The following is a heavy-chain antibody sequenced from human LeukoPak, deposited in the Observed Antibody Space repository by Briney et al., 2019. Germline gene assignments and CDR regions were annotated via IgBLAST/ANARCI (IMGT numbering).Heavy chain of an antibody. D-gene: IGHD5-18*01. J-gene: IGHJ4*02. V-gene: IGHV4-34*01. CDR1: GGSFSGYY. CDR3: ARGTPNNLNTATADGPEVDY. Sequence: PSETLSLTCAVYGGSFSGYYWSWIRQPPGKGLEWIGEINHSGSTNYNPSLKSRVTISVDTSKNQFSLKLSSVTAADTAVYYCARGTPNNLNTATADGPEVDYWGQGTLVTVSS. CDR2: INHSGST.